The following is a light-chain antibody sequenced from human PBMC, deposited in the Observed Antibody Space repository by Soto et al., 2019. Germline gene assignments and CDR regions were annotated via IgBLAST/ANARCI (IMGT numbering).Light chain of an antibody. CDR2: LGS. J-gene: IGKJ2*01. V-gene: IGKV2-28*01. CDR3: MQALQSSYT. CDR1: QSLLHSNGYNY. Sequence: DIMMTQSPLSLPVTPGEPASISCRSSQSLLHSNGYNYLDWYLQKPGQSPQLLISLGSNRASGVPARFSGSGSATDFTLNIARVEAEDFGVYYCMQALQSSYTFGQGTKLEIK.